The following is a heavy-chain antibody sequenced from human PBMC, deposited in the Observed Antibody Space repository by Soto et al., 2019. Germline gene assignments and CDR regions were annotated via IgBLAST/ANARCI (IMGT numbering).Heavy chain of an antibody. V-gene: IGHV3-23*01. J-gene: IGHJ6*02. Sequence: EVQLLESGGGLVQPGGSLRLSCAASGFTFSAYAMSWARQAPGKGLEWISGVSASSDSTYYADSVKGRFAISRDNSKNTLYLQMHRLRAEDTAVYYCAKPYGSGSYATYYYGLDVWGQGTTVTVSS. D-gene: IGHD3-10*01. CDR3: AKPYGSGSYATYYYGLDV. CDR1: GFTFSAYA. CDR2: VSASSDST.